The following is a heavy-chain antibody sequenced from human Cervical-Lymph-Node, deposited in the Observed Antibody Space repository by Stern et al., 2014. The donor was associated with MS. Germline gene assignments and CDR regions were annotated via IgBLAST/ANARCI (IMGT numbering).Heavy chain of an antibody. CDR3: ARRDCSGGSCYMGVSH. J-gene: IGHJ4*02. CDR1: GYTFPTHD. CDR2: MNPNNGNT. D-gene: IGHD2-15*01. Sequence: QLVQSGAEVRKPGASVKVSCKASGYTFPTHDLNWVRQASGQGLEWMGWMNPNNGNTGYAQKFQGRVTMTRDTSTNTAYMELSSLTSEDTAVYYCARRDCSGGSCYMGVSHWGQGTLITVSS. V-gene: IGHV1-8*01.